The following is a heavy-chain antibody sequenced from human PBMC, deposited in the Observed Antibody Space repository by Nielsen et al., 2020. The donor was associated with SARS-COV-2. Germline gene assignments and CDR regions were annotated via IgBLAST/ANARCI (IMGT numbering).Heavy chain of an antibody. CDR2: IYYSGST. V-gene: IGHV4-39*01. J-gene: IGHJ4*02. CDR3: ARRSTFWSGHEN. D-gene: IGHD3-3*01. Sequence: ESLKISCTVSGGSISSYYWGWIRQPPGKGLEWIGSIYYSGSTYYNPSLKSRVTISVDTSKNQFSLKLSSVTAADTAVYYCARRSTFWSGHENWGQGTLVTVSS. CDR1: GGSISSYY.